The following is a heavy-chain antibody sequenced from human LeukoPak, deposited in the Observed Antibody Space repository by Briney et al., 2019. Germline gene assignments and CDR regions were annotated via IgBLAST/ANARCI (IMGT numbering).Heavy chain of an antibody. CDR2: INPNCGGT. J-gene: IGHJ5*02. CDR1: GYTFTGYY. Sequence: ASVKLSCKASGYTFTGYYMHWVRQAPGQGLEWMGWINPNCGGTNYAQKFQGWVTMTRDTSISTAYMELSRLRSDDTAVYYCARDPHAVSYGDYGKEFDPWGQGTLVTVSS. V-gene: IGHV1-2*04. CDR3: ARDPHAVSYGDYGKEFDP. D-gene: IGHD4-17*01.